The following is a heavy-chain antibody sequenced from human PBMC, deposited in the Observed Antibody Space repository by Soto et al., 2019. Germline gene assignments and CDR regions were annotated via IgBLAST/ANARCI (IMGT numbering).Heavy chain of an antibody. CDR2: IYYSGST. CDR3: ARDGEDYDFWSGLDYYYYYMDV. D-gene: IGHD3-3*01. CDR1: GGSISSSSYY. J-gene: IGHJ6*03. Sequence: SETLSLTCTVSGGSISSSSYYWGWIRQPPGKGLEWIGSIYYSGSTYYNPSLKSRVTISVDTSKNQFSLKLSSVTAADTAVYYCARDGEDYDFWSGLDYYYYYMDVWGKGTTVTVSS. V-gene: IGHV4-39*02.